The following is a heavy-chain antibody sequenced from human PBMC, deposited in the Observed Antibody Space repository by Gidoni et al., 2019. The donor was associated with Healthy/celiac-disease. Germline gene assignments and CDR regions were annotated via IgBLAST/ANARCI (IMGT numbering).Heavy chain of an antibody. CDR1: GFTFSSYS. CDR3: AREGGMVVAATYYYGMDV. CDR2: ISSSSSYI. V-gene: IGHV3-21*01. D-gene: IGHD2-15*01. J-gene: IGHJ6*02. Sequence: EVQLVESGGGLVKPGGSLRLSCAASGFTFSSYSMNWVRQAPGKGLEWVSSISSSSSYIYYADSVKGRFTISRDNAKNSLYLQMNSLRAEDTAVYYCAREGGMVVAATYYYGMDVWGQGTTVTVSS.